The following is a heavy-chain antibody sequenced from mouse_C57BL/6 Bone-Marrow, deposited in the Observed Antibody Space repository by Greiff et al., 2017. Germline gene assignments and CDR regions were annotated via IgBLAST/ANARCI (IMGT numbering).Heavy chain of an antibody. CDR3: AREGWTAEADYAMDY. CDR1: GYTFTSYW. Sequence: VQLQQPGAELVRPGSSVKLSCKASGYTFTSYWMHWVKQRPIQGLEWIGNIDPSDSETHYNQKFKDKVTLTVAKSSSTAYMQLSSLASEDSAVYYGAREGWTAEADYAMDYWGQGTSVTVSS. J-gene: IGHJ4*01. CDR2: IDPSDSET. D-gene: IGHD3-2*02. V-gene: IGHV1-52*01.